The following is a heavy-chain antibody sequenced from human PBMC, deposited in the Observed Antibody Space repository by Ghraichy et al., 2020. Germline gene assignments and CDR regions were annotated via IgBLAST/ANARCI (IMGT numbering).Heavy chain of an antibody. Sequence: GGSLRLSCAASGFTFTTYAMSWVRQAPGKGLEWVSLIYIDGSAYYADSVKGRFTISRDNSKNTLYLQMNSLRAEDTAVYYCARGLDGSYHNWFDPWGQGTLVTVSS. D-gene: IGHD5-24*01. V-gene: IGHV3-53*01. CDR1: GFTFTTYA. CDR2: IYIDGSA. J-gene: IGHJ5*02. CDR3: ARGLDGSYHNWFDP.